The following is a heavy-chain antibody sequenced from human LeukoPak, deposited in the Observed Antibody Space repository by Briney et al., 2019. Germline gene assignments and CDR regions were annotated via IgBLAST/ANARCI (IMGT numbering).Heavy chain of an antibody. CDR3: AKRLYGSGGYYQFDY. CDR1: GFTFSGYA. Sequence: PGGSLRLSCAASGFTFSGYAMTRVRQAPGKGLEWVSTVSAGGGSTYYADFVKGRFTISRDNPKNTLHLQMNSLRAEDTAVYYCAKRLYGSGGYYQFDYWGQGTLVTVSS. J-gene: IGHJ4*02. CDR2: VSAGGGST. V-gene: IGHV3-23*01. D-gene: IGHD3-10*01.